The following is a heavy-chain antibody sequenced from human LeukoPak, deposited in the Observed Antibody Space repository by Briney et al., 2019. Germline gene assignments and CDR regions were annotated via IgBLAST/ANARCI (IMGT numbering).Heavy chain of an antibody. Sequence: SETLSLTCTVSRGSINNPNYYWSWIRQPAGKGLEWIGRISTTGSTSYGPSLKSRVIISIDTSKNQFSLRLSSATAADTAVYYCASHQYGSGSYYHDYWGQGALVTVSS. D-gene: IGHD3-10*01. V-gene: IGHV4-61*02. CDR3: ASHQYGSGSYYHDY. CDR2: ISTTGST. J-gene: IGHJ4*02. CDR1: RGSINNPNYY.